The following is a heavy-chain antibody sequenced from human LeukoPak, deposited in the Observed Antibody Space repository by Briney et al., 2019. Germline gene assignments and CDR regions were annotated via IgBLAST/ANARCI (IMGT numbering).Heavy chain of an antibody. CDR1: GDSVSSNSAA. Sequence: SQTLSLTCAISGDSVSSNSAAWNWIRQSPSRGLEWLGRTYYRSKWYNDYAVSVKSRITINPDTSKNQFSLRLNSATPEDTAVYYCARSYDYGGNSVDYWGQGTLVTVSS. CDR2: TYYRSKWYN. CDR3: ARSYDYGGNSVDY. V-gene: IGHV6-1*01. D-gene: IGHD4-23*01. J-gene: IGHJ4*02.